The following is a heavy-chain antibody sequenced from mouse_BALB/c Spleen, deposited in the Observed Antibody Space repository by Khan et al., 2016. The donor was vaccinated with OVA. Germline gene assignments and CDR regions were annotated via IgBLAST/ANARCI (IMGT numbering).Heavy chain of an antibody. J-gene: IGHJ4*01. Sequence: EVQLVESGGDLVKPGGSLKVSCAASGFTFSSYGMSWVRQTPDKRLEWVATISSGGRYTYFPDSVKGRFTISRDNAKNTLYLQMSSLKSADTAMYYCARAYYGNDYYAMDYWGQGTSVTVSS. D-gene: IGHD2-10*01. CDR2: ISSGGRYT. V-gene: IGHV5-6*01. CDR3: ARAYYGNDYYAMDY. CDR1: GFTFSSYG.